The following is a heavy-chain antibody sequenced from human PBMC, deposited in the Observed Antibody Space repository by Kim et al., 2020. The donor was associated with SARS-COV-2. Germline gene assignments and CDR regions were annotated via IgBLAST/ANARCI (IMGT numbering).Heavy chain of an antibody. J-gene: IGHJ6*02. CDR2: IIPLFSTT. CDR1: GGTFSNSI. D-gene: IGHD2-15*01. Sequence: SVKVSCTASGGTFSNSIIYWVRQAPRQGLEWMGGIIPLFSTTFSVQKFQGRITITADESTTTAYMELSGLTSEDTAVYFCAYRSKADLAASPYYGVDVWGQGTTVSVSS. V-gene: IGHV1-69*13. CDR3: AYRSKADLAASPYYGVDV.